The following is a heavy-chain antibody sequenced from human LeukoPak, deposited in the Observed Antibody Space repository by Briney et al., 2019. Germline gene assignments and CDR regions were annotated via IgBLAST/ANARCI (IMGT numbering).Heavy chain of an antibody. CDR2: ISSSSSTI. D-gene: IGHD2-2*01. V-gene: IGHV3-48*01. J-gene: IGHJ4*02. CDR1: GFTFSSYS. CDR3: ARPGYCSSTSCYWDY. Sequence: GGSLRLSCAASGFTFSSYSMNWVRQAPGKGLEWVSYISSSSSTIYYADSVKGRFTISRDNAKNSLYLQMNSLRAEDTAVYYCARPGYCSSTSCYWDYWGQGTLVTVSS.